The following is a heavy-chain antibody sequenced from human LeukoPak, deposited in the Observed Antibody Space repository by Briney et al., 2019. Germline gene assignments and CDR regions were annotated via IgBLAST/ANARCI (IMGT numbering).Heavy chain of an antibody. CDR3: ARDRFIAAAGTGWFDP. V-gene: IGHV4-59*01. J-gene: IGHJ5*02. D-gene: IGHD6-13*01. Sequence: SETLSLTCTVSGGSISSYYWSWIRQPPGKGLEWIGYIYYSGSTNYNPSLKSRVTISVDTSKNQFSLKLSSVTAADTAVYYCARDRFIAAAGTGWFDPWGQGTLVTVSS. CDR2: IYYSGST. CDR1: GGSISSYY.